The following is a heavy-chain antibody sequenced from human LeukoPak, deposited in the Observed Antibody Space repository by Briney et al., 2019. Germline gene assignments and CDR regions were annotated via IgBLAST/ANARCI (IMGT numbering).Heavy chain of an antibody. J-gene: IGHJ4*02. Sequence: GGSLRLSCAASGFSFSSFAMSWVRQAPGKGLEWVSVICGLGDSTNYAESVKGRFTISRDNSKNTVYLLMNSLRGQDTSLYYCAEGPAKDSGYDYFEYWGQGTLVTVSS. V-gene: IGHV3-23*01. CDR1: GFSFSSFA. CDR2: ICGLGDST. D-gene: IGHD5-12*01. CDR3: AEGPAKDSGYDYFEY.